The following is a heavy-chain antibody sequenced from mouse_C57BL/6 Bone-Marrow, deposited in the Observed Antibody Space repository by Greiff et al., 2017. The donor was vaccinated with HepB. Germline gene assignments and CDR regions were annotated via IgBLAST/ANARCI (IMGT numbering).Heavy chain of an antibody. Sequence: VQLQQPGAELVKPGASVKLSCKASGYTFTSYWMHWVKQRPGRGLERIGRIDPNSGGTKYNEKFKSKATLTVDKPSSTAYMQLSSLTSEDSAVYYCASYDYGAWFAYWGQGTLVTVSA. CDR2: IDPNSGGT. CDR1: GYTFTSYW. V-gene: IGHV1-72*01. J-gene: IGHJ3*01. D-gene: IGHD2-4*01. CDR3: ASYDYGAWFAY.